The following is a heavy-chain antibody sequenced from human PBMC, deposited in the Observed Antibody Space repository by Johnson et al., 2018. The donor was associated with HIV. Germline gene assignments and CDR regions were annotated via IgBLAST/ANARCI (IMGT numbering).Heavy chain of an antibody. CDR3: ARDRGVATITYGCEI. CDR1: GFSFSNYA. D-gene: IGHD5-12*01. J-gene: IGHJ3*02. Sequence: EVQVVESGGGLVQPGGSLRLSCAASGFSFSNYAMSWVRQAPGKGLEWVSVISGSGGGTYYADSVKGRFTISRDNSKNTLYLQRNSLRAGDTAVYYCARDRGVATITYGCEIWGQGTMVTVSS. V-gene: IGHV3-23*04. CDR2: ISGSGGGT.